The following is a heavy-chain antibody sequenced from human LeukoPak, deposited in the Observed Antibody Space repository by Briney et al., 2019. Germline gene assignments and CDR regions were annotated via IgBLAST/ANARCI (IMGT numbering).Heavy chain of an antibody. Sequence: TLSLTCAVSGGSISSGGYSWSWVRQPPGKGLEWIGFIYPSGSTDYNPSLQSRVTISLDKSKNQFSLKLRSVTAADTAVYYCARAADSGGHEFDSWGQGTLVTVSS. D-gene: IGHD5-12*01. CDR2: IYPSGST. V-gene: IGHV4-30-2*01. J-gene: IGHJ4*02. CDR3: ARAADSGGHEFDS. CDR1: GGSISSGGYS.